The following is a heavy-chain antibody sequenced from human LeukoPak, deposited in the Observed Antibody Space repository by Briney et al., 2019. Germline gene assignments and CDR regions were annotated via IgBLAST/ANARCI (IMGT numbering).Heavy chain of an antibody. CDR3: AKDGSGWSNAFDI. CDR1: GFTFSDYG. Sequence: GGSLRLSCVASGFTFSDYGMSWVCQAPGKGLEWLSGINGNGRKTGYADSMKGRFTISRDNGKNSLYLQMSSLTAEDTALYYCAKDGSGWSNAFDIWGQGTMVTVSS. D-gene: IGHD6-19*01. J-gene: IGHJ3*02. V-gene: IGHV3-20*04. CDR2: INGNGRKT.